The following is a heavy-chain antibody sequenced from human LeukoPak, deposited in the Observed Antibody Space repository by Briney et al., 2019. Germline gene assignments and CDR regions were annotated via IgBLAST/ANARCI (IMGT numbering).Heavy chain of an antibody. CDR2: VYRSGTT. CDR3: ARMSGNAFDI. Sequence: PSETLSLTCAVSGYSISSGYYWGWIRQSPGKGLEWIGSVYRSGTTYYDPSLKSRVTISMDTSTNQFSLKLSSVTAADTAVYYCARMSGNAFDIWGQGTMVTVPS. CDR1: GYSISSGYY. D-gene: IGHD6-25*01. V-gene: IGHV4-38-2*01. J-gene: IGHJ3*02.